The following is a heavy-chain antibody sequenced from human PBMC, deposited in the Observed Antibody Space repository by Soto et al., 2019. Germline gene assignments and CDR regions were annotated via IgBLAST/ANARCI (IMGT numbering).Heavy chain of an antibody. V-gene: IGHV3-23*01. CDR2: ISGIGGGT. CDR3: VKTAVPATSQFDY. Sequence: GGSLRLSCAASGFTFSSYAMSWVRQAPGKGLEWVSRISGIGGGTYYADSVKGRFTISRENSKNTLYLQMNSLRGEDTAVYYCVKTAVPATSQFDYWGQGTLVTVSS. J-gene: IGHJ4*02. D-gene: IGHD2-15*01. CDR1: GFTFSSYA.